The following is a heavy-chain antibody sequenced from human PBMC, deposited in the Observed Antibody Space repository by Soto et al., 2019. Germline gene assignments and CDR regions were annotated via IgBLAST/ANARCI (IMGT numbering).Heavy chain of an antibody. V-gene: IGHV3-23*01. CDR3: AKAQDILTGYDYYYYYGMDV. D-gene: IGHD3-9*01. CDR2: ISGSGGST. J-gene: IGHJ6*02. CDR1: GFTFSSYA. Sequence: GGSLRLSCAASGFTFSSYARSWVRQAPGKGLEWVSAISGSGGSTYYADSVKGRFTISRDNSKNTLYLQMNSLRAEDTAVYYCAKAQDILTGYDYYYYYGMDVWGQGTTVTVSS.